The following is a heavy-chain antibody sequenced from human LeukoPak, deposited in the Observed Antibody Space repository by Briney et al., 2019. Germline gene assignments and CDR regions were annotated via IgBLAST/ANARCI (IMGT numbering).Heavy chain of an antibody. Sequence: ASVKVSCKASGYTFTGYFMHWVRQAPGQGLEWMGWINPNSGGTNYAQKFQGRVTMTGDTSISTAYMDLSSLRSDDTAVYYCAKDLYSSGWYNMDVWGKGTTVTISS. V-gene: IGHV1-2*02. D-gene: IGHD6-19*01. CDR3: AKDLYSSGWYNMDV. CDR1: GYTFTGYF. CDR2: INPNSGGT. J-gene: IGHJ6*03.